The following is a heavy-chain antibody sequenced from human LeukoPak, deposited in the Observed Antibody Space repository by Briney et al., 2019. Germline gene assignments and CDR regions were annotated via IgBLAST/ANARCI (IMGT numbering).Heavy chain of an antibody. J-gene: IGHJ4*02. V-gene: IGHV4-34*01. CDR1: GGSFSGYY. D-gene: IGHD1-1*01. CDR3: TITTGTTLGLMDY. Sequence: PSETLSLTCAVYGGSFSGYYWRWIRQPPGKGLEWIGEINHSGSTSYNPSLKSRVTISVETSKNQLSLKVSSVTAADTAVYYCTITTGTTLGLMDYWGQGTLVTVSS. CDR2: INHSGST.